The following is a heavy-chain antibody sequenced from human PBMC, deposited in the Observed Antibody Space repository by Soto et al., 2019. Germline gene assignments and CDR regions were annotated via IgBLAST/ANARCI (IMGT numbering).Heavy chain of an antibody. CDR2: IIPIFGTA. CDR1: GVTFSSYA. J-gene: IGHJ6*02. V-gene: IGHV1-69*13. D-gene: IGHD3-3*01. Sequence: AVKVFCKASGVTFSSYAISWVRQAPGQGLEWMGGIIPIFGTANYAQKFQGRVTITADESTSTAYMELSSLRSEDTAVYYCARGIFEASPGYYGMDVWGQGTTVTVSS. CDR3: ARGIFEASPGYYGMDV.